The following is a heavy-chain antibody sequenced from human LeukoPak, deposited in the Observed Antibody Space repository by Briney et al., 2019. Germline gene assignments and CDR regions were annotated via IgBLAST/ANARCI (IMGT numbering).Heavy chain of an antibody. CDR2: INPTSGGT. J-gene: IGHJ4*02. Sequence: ASVKVSCKASGYTFTGYYMHWVRQAPGQGLEWMGWINPTSGGTNYAQKFQGWVTMTRDTSISTAYMELSRLRSDDTAVYYCARRGEILTGYYHFDYWGQGTLVTVSS. CDR3: ARRGEILTGYYHFDY. V-gene: IGHV1-2*04. D-gene: IGHD3-9*01. CDR1: GYTFTGYY.